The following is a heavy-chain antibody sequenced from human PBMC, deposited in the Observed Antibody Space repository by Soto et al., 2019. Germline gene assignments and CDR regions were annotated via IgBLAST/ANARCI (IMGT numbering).Heavy chain of an antibody. V-gene: IGHV3-7*03. CDR3: VSENWYVFDH. Sequence: PGGSLRLSCAASGINFNDYWMSWVRQAPGKGLEWVANIKEDGSSKYYVDSVKGRFTISRDNAKNSLYLQMNSLRAEDTALYYCVSENWYVFDHRGQGTPVTVPS. J-gene: IGHJ4*02. CDR1: GINFNDYW. D-gene: IGHD1-1*01. CDR2: IKEDGSSK.